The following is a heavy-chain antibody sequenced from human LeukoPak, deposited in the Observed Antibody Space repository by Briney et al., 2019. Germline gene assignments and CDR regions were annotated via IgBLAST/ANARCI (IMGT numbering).Heavy chain of an antibody. D-gene: IGHD3-3*01. CDR3: ARGSEPYDFWSGHYRYYYYYMDV. CDR2: MNPNSGNT. Sequence: ASVKVSCKASGYTFTSYDINWVRQATGQGLEWMGWMNPNSGNTGYAQKFQGRVTMTRNTSISTAYMELSSLRSEDTAVYYCARGSEPYDFWSGHYRYYYYYMDVWGKGTTVTVSS. V-gene: IGHV1-8*01. J-gene: IGHJ6*03. CDR1: GYTFTSYD.